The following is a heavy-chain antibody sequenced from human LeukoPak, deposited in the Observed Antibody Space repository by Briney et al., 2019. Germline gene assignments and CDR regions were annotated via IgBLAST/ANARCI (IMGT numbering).Heavy chain of an antibody. CDR3: ARFSPRAMGNYFDF. CDR1: GGSISSGSYS. D-gene: IGHD7-27*01. V-gene: IGHV4-30-2*01. Sequence: SQILSLTCAVSGGSISSGSYSWSWIRQPPGKGLEWIGYIYPRGSTYYNPSLKSRVTMSLDRSANQFSLNLSSVTAADTAVYYCARFSPRAMGNYFDFWGQGTLVTVSS. CDR2: IYPRGST. J-gene: IGHJ4*02.